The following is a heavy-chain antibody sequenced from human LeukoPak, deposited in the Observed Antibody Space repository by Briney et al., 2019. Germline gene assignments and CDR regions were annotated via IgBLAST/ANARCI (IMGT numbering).Heavy chain of an antibody. D-gene: IGHD3-10*01. Sequence: GGSLRLSCAASGFTFSSHAMSWVRQAPGKGLEWVSTISGSGAYTYYADSVKGRFTISRDNSKNTLYLQMNSLRAEDTAVYYCAKYFASGSYYKLPHWGQGTLVTVSS. CDR1: GFTFSSHA. V-gene: IGHV3-23*01. CDR3: AKYFASGSYYKLPH. CDR2: ISGSGAYT. J-gene: IGHJ1*01.